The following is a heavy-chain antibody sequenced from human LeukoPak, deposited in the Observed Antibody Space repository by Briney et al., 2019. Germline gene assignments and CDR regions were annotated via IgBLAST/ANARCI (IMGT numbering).Heavy chain of an antibody. V-gene: IGHV3-23*01. CDR1: GGSISSYY. Sequence: ETLSLTCTVSGGSISSYYWSWVRQAPGKGLEWVSAISGSGGSTYYADSVKGRFTISRDNSKNTLYLQMNSLRAEDTAVYYCAKGLKAFSYWGQGTLVTVSS. CDR2: ISGSGGST. J-gene: IGHJ4*02. CDR3: AKGLKAFSY.